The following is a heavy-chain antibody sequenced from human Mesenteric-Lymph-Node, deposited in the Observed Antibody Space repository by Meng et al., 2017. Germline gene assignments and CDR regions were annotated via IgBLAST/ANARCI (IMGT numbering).Heavy chain of an antibody. V-gene: IGHV4-61*02. J-gene: IGHJ6*02. CDR2: IFTTGST. CDR3: ARESYPPVGATNWQYYYYGMDV. Sequence: SETLSLTCTVSGGSISSANYYWSWIRQPAGKGLEWIGRIFTTGSTNYNPSLKSRVTISVDTSKNQFSLKLSSVTAADTAVYYCARESYPPVGATNWQYYYYGMDVWGQGTTVTVSS. CDR1: GGSISSANYY. D-gene: IGHD1-26*01.